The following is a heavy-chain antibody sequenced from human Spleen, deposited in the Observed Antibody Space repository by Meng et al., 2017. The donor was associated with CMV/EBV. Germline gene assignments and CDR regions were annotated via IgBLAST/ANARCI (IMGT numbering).Heavy chain of an antibody. J-gene: IGHJ6*01. CDR1: GFTVSNDY. V-gene: IGHV3-53*01. CDR2: IYSGGAT. D-gene: IGHD5-12*01. CDR3: ARDPGLPNGMSV. Sequence: GGSLRLSCAASGFTVSNDYMSWVRQALGKGLEWVSVIYSGGATYYADSVKGRFTISRDNSKNTLDLQMNSLRVEDTAVYYCARDPGLPNGMSVWGQGTTVTVSS.